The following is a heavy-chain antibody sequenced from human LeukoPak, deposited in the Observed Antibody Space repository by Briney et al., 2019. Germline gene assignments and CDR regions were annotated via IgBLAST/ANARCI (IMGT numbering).Heavy chain of an antibody. D-gene: IGHD2-2*01. V-gene: IGHV3-21*01. CDR2: IWSDSNYI. Sequence: GRSLRLSCAASGFTFEIYWMSWVRQAPGKGLEWVSSIWSDSNYIFYADSVQGRFTISRDDAENSLFLQMNSLRAEDTAVYYCASRYCTSTNCYAFDIWGQGTMVTVSS. CDR1: GFTFEIYW. CDR3: ASRYCTSTNCYAFDI. J-gene: IGHJ3*02.